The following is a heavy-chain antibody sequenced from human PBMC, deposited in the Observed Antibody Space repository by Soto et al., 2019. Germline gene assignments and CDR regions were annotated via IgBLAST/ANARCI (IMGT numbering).Heavy chain of an antibody. V-gene: IGHV3-30*18. CDR1: GFTFSSYG. D-gene: IGHD2-15*01. CDR3: AKDRDNYFDY. Sequence: GGSLRLSCAASGFTFSSYGMHWVRQAPGKGLEWVAVISYDGSNKYYADSVKGRFTISRDNSKNTLYLQMNSLRAEDTAVYYCAKDRDNYFDYWGQGTLVTVSS. J-gene: IGHJ4*02. CDR2: ISYDGSNK.